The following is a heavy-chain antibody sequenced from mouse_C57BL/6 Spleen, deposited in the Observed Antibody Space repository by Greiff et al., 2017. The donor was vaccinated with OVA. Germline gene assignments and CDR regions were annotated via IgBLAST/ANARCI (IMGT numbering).Heavy chain of an antibody. D-gene: IGHD2-2*01. CDR3: EREGGYDGAWFAY. Sequence: QVQLQQSDAELVKPGASVKISCKASGYNFTDHTIHWMKQRPEQGLEWIGYIYPRDGSTKYNEKFQGKATLTADKSSSTAYMQLNSLTSEDSAVYFCEREGGYDGAWFAYWGQGTLVTVSA. CDR2: IYPRDGST. CDR1: GYNFTDHT. V-gene: IGHV1-78*01. J-gene: IGHJ3*01.